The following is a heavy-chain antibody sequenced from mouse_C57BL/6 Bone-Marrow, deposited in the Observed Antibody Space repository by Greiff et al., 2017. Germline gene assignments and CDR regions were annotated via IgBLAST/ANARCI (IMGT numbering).Heavy chain of an antibody. CDR3: ARSPFYYGSSPRGYFDV. D-gene: IGHD1-1*01. J-gene: IGHJ1*03. Sequence: VQVVESGGGLVQPGGSLKLSCAASGFTFSDYGMAWVRQAPRKGPEWVAFISNLAYSIYYADTVTGRFTISRENAKNTLYLEMSSLRSEDTAMYYCARSPFYYGSSPRGYFDVWGTGTTVTVSS. CDR2: ISNLAYSI. CDR1: GFTFSDYG. V-gene: IGHV5-15*01.